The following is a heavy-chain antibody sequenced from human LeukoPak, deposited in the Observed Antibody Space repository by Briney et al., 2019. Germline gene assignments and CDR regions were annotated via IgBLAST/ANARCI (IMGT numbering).Heavy chain of an antibody. J-gene: IGHJ6*02. CDR2: INPSGGST. CDR3: ARGRMNHFDSSGYYDYYYDMDV. Sequence: GASVKVSCKASGYTFTSHYIHWVRQAPGQGLEWMGMINPSGGSTTFAQKFPGRVAMSSDTSTSTIYMDLSRLRSEDTAVYYCARGRMNHFDSSGYYDYYYDMDVWGQGTTVTVSS. D-gene: IGHD3-22*01. V-gene: IGHV1-46*01. CDR1: GYTFTSHY.